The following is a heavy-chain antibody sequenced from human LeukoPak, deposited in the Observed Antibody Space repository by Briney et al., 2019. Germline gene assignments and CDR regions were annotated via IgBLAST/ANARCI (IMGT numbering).Heavy chain of an antibody. CDR2: IYSEGST. CDR1: VFSVISNY. CDR3: ARATLDN. Sequence: GGSLRLSCAASVFSVISNYISWVRQAPGKGLEWVSVIYSEGSTKYADSVKARFTISRDNSKNTVYLQMNSLRVEDTAVYYCARATLDNWGQGTLVTVSS. J-gene: IGHJ4*02. V-gene: IGHV3-53*01.